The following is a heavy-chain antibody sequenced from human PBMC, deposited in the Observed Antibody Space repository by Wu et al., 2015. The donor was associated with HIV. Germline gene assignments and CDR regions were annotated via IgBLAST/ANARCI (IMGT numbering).Heavy chain of an antibody. J-gene: IGHJ6*03. CDR1: GYTFTSYY. Sequence: VQLVQSGAEVKKPGASVKVSCKASGYTFTSYYMHWVRQAPGQGLEWMGIINPSGGSTSYAQKFQGRVTMTRDTSTSTVYMELSSLRSEDTAVYYCARDPMSGYCSSTSCYYMDVWGKGTTVTVSS. D-gene: IGHD2-2*03. V-gene: IGHV1-46*03. CDR2: INPSGGST. CDR3: ARDPMSGYCSSTSCYYMDV.